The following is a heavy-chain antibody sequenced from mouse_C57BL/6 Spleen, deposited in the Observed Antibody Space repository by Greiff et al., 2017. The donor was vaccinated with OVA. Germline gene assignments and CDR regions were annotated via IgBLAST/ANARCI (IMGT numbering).Heavy chain of an antibody. D-gene: IGHD1-1*01. V-gene: IGHV1-53*01. Sequence: QVQLQQPGTELVKPGASVKLSCKASGYTFTSYWMHWVKQRPGQGLEWIGNINPSNGGTNYNEKFKSKATLTVEKSSSTAYMQLSSLTSEDSSVYYCAKLAFITTVVEGDYFDYWGQGTTLTVSS. CDR1: GYTFTSYW. CDR3: AKLAFITTVVEGDYFDY. CDR2: INPSNGGT. J-gene: IGHJ2*01.